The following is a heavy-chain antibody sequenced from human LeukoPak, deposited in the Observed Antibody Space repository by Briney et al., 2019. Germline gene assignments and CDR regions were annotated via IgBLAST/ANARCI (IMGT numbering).Heavy chain of an antibody. J-gene: IGHJ3*02. D-gene: IGHD3-3*01. CDR2: IYTSGST. V-gene: IGHV4-4*07. Sequence: SETLSLTXTVSGGSISSYYWSWIRQPAGKGLEWIGRIYTSGSTNYNPSLKSRVTMSVDTSKNQFSLKLSSVTAADTAVYYCARVTEWNDAFDIWGQGTMVTVSS. CDR1: GGSISSYY. CDR3: ARVTEWNDAFDI.